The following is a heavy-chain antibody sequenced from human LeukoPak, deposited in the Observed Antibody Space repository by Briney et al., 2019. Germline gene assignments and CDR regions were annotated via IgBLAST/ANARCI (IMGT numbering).Heavy chain of an antibody. CDR2: IYTSGST. CDR1: GGSISSGSYY. J-gene: IGHJ4*02. Sequence: PSETLSLTCTVSGGSISSGSYYWSRIRQPAGKGLEWIGRIYTSGSTNYNPSLKSRVTISVDTSKNQFSLKLSSVTAADTAVYYCARTRDKNFDYWGQGTLVTVSS. CDR3: ARTRDKNFDY. D-gene: IGHD5-24*01. V-gene: IGHV4-61*02.